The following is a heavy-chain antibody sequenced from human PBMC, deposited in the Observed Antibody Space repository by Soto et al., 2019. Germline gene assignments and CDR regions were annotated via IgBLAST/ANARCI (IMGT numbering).Heavy chain of an antibody. D-gene: IGHD6-13*01. CDR2: ISGSGDST. Sequence: EVQLLESGSGLVQPGGSLRLSCAASGFTFISYAMNWVRQAPGKGLEWVSVISGSGDSTYYADSVKGQFTISRDNSKNTRYLQMNSLRAEDTAVSYCAKRSSSWCFAYWGQGTLVTVSS. CDR1: GFTFISYA. CDR3: AKRSSSWCFAY. J-gene: IGHJ4*02. V-gene: IGHV3-23*01.